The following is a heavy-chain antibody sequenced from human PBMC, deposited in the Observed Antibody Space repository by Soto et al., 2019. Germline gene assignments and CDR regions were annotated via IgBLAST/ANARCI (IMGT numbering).Heavy chain of an antibody. CDR2: ISSSGSTI. V-gene: IGHV3-48*03. CDR1: GFTFISYE. Sequence: PGGSLRLSCAASGFTFISYEMNWARQAPGKGLEWVSYISSSGSTIYYADSVKGRFTISRDNAKNSLYLQMNSLRAEDTAVYYCARALWYYDSSGYDCWGQGTLVTVSS. D-gene: IGHD3-22*01. CDR3: ARALWYYDSSGYDC. J-gene: IGHJ4*02.